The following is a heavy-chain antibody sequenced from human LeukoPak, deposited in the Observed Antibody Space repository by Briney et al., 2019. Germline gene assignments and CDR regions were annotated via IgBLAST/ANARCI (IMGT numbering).Heavy chain of an antibody. CDR1: GFTLSSYA. J-gene: IGHJ4*02. Sequence: GGSLRLSCAASGFTLSSYAMSWVRQAPGKGLEWVSLISGNAGSTYYADSVKGRFTISRDNAKNSLYLQMNSLRAEDTAVYYCAQDTVVVPAAPMGSWGQGTLVTVSS. D-gene: IGHD2-2*01. CDR3: AQDTVVVPAAPMGS. V-gene: IGHV3-23*01. CDR2: ISGNAGST.